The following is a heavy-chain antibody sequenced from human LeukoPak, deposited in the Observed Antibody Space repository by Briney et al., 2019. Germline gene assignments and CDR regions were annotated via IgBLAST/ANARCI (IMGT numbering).Heavy chain of an antibody. CDR3: ARLTWELRSFDY. J-gene: IGHJ4*02. Sequence: SQTLSLTCAISGDSVSSKNAAWNWIRLSPSRGLEWLGRTYYGSKWNNDYAVSVKSRITINPDTSKNHLSLQLNSVTPEDTSVYYCARLTWELRSFDYWGQGTLVTVSS. V-gene: IGHV6-1*01. CDR1: GDSVSSKNAA. D-gene: IGHD7-27*01. CDR2: TYYGSKWNN.